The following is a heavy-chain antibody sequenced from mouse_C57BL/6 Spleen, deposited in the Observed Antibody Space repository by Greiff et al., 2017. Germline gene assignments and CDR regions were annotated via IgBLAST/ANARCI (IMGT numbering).Heavy chain of an antibody. J-gene: IGHJ4*01. V-gene: IGHV1-18*01. CDR2: INPNNGGT. CDR1: GYTFTDYN. D-gene: IGHD1-1*01. CDR3: ARYYGSSHYYAMDY. Sequence: EVQLQQSGPELVKPGASVKIPCKASGYTFTDYNMDWVKQSHGKSLEWIGDINPNNGGTIYNQKFKGKATLTVDKSSSTAYMELRSLTSEDTAVYYCARYYGSSHYYAMDYWGQGTSVTVSS.